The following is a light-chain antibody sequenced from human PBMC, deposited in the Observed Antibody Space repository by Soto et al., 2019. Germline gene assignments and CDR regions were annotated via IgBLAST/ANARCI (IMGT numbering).Light chain of an antibody. J-gene: IGKJ2*01. CDR2: GAS. V-gene: IGKV3-20*01. CDR1: QSVSSTY. Sequence: EIVLTQSPGTLSLSPGERATLSCRASQSVSSTYIAWYQQNHGQAPRLLIYGASSRATAIPDRFSGSGCGTDFTLTISRLEPEDFAVYFCHQYGRSPPFTFGQGTKVEIK. CDR3: HQYGRSPPFT.